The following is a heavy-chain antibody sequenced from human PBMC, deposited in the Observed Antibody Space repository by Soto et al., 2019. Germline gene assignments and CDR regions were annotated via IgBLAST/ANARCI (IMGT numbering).Heavy chain of an antibody. CDR2: IYSGGST. CDR1: GFTVSSNY. CDR3: ARDPDSCSGGSCYSGYYNYYMDV. V-gene: IGHV3-66*01. J-gene: IGHJ6*03. Sequence: GGSLRLSCAASGFTVSSNYMSWVRQAPGKGLEWVSVIYSGGSTYYADSVKGRFTISRDNSKNTLYLQMNSLRAEDTAVYYCARDPDSCSGGSCYSGYYNYYMDVWGKGTTVTVSS. D-gene: IGHD2-15*01.